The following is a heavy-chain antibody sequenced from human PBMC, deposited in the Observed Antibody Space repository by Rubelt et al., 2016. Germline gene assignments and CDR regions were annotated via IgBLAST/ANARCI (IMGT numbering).Heavy chain of an antibody. D-gene: IGHD1-14*01. Sequence: QVKLVQAGAEVKKPGASVKVSGKASGYTFTRDAMNWVRQDPGQGLEWMGWITTKTAKPAYGQGFTGRFVFPLDTSVITAYLQISSLRPEDTAVYYCARGCVLGIFWGQGTLVTVSS. CDR2: ITTKTAKP. V-gene: IGHV7-4-1*02. J-gene: IGHJ4*02. CDR3: ARGCVLGIF. CDR1: GYTFTRDA.